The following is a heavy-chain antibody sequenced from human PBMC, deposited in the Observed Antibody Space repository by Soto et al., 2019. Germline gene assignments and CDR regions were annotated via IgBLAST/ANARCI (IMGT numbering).Heavy chain of an antibody. D-gene: IGHD3-10*01. CDR3: AKLGAVLHFYYWGSFQY. CDR2: ISGRGGAT. Sequence: EVQLLESGGGLGQPGGSLRLSCAASGFIFSTYGMSWVRQAPGKGLEWVAGISGRGGATYYADSVKGRFTISRDNPKSTLNLETTSLCAGETTVFFSAKLGAVLHFYYWGSFQYWGQGTLVTVSS. V-gene: IGHV3-23*01. J-gene: IGHJ1*01. CDR1: GFIFSTYG.